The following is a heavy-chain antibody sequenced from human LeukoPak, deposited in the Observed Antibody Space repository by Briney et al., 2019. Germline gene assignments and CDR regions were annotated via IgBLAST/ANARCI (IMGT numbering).Heavy chain of an antibody. J-gene: IGHJ4*02. CDR2: ISGSGGST. Sequence: GESLRLSCAASGFTFSSYSMSWVRQAPGKGLEWISAISGSGGSTYYADSVKGRFTISRDNSKNTLYLQMNSLRAEDTSVYYCAKDPRSYGDYVYWGKGTLVTVSS. CDR3: AKDPRSYGDYVY. V-gene: IGHV3-23*01. CDR1: GFTFSSYS. D-gene: IGHD4-17*01.